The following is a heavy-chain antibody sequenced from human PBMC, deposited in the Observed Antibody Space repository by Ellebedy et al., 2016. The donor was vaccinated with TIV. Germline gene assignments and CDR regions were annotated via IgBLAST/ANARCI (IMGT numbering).Heavy chain of an antibody. V-gene: IGHV4-39*02. CDR2: IHYSGST. CDR3: VTARRDPYYSGMVV. CDR1: GGSISRSTYY. J-gene: IGHJ6*02. Sequence: MPSETLSLTCSVSGGSISRSTYYWGWIRQPPGKGLEWIGSIHYSGSTYYNLSLKSRVTISLDMSKNRFYLELSSVTAADTAVYYCVTARRDPYYSGMVVWGQGTAVTVSS.